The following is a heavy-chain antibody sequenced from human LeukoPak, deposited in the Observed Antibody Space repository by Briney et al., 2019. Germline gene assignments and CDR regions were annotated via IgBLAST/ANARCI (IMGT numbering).Heavy chain of an antibody. CDR3: ARANGYSSSWYFDY. D-gene: IGHD6-13*01. J-gene: IGHJ4*02. CDR2: IKQDGSEK. V-gene: IGHV3-7*01. CDR1: GFTFSSYW. Sequence: GGSLRLSCAASGFTFSSYWMSWVRQAPGKGLEWVANIKQDGSEKYYVDSVKGRFTISGDSAKNSLYLQMNSLRAEDTAVYYCARANGYSSSWYFDYWGQGTLVTVSS.